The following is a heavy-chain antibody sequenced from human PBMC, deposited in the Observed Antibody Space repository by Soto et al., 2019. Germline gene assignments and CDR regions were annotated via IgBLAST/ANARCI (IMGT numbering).Heavy chain of an antibody. D-gene: IGHD2-15*01. CDR2: IYPGDSDT. CDR3: ARCKSVVVAATPYYYYGMDV. J-gene: IGHJ6*02. Sequence: PGESLKISCKGSGYSFTSYWIGWVRQVPGKGLEWMGIIYPGDSDTRYSPSFQGQVTISADKSISTAYLQWSSLKASDTAMYYCARCKSVVVAATPYYYYGMDVWGQGTTVTVSS. CDR1: GYSFTSYW. V-gene: IGHV5-51*01.